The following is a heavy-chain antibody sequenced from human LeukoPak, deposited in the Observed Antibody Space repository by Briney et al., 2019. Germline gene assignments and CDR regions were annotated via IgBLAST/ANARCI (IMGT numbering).Heavy chain of an antibody. V-gene: IGHV4-34*01. CDR1: GGSFSGYY. J-gene: IGHJ5*02. CDR3: ARPFYSGSYDNWFDP. CDR2: INHSGST. D-gene: IGHD1-26*01. Sequence: SSETLSLTCAVYGGSFSGYYWSWIRQPPGRGLEWIGEINHSGSTNYNPSLKSRVTISVDTSKNQFSLKLSSVTAADTAVYYCARPFYSGSYDNWFDPWGQGTLVTVSS.